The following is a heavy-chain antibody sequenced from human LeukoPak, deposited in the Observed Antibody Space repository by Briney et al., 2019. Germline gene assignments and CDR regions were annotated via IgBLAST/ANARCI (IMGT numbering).Heavy chain of an antibody. J-gene: IGHJ4*02. D-gene: IGHD1-1*01. CDR2: VNEDGSAK. CDR1: GLTFSNYW. CDR3: ARDYWRSIDH. Sequence: GGSLRLSCVVSGLTFSNYWIIWVRQAPGKGLESVAIVNEDGSAKYYLDSVKGRFTISRDNARNSLYLEMNSLRAEDTAVYYCARDYWRSIDHWGQGTLVTVSS. V-gene: IGHV3-7*01.